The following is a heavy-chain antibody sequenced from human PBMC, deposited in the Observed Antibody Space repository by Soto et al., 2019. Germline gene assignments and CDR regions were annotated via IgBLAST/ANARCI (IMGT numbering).Heavy chain of an antibody. Sequence: EVQLVESGGGVVQPGGSLRLACAVSGFSLDEYGMSWVRQAPGKGLEWVSGMHRNGGSTGYADSVKGRFTISRDDAKNSLYLQMNSLRAEDTAFYYCARDHRWGYEYGDYGDSWGHGTLVTVSS. V-gene: IGHV3-20*04. J-gene: IGHJ5*01. CDR3: ARDHRWGYEYGDYGDS. CDR1: GFSLDEYG. CDR2: MHRNGGST. D-gene: IGHD4-17*01.